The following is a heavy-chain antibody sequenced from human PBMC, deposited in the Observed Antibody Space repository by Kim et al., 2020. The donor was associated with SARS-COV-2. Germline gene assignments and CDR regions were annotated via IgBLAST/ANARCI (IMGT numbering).Heavy chain of an antibody. CDR1: GYTFTYRY. D-gene: IGHD1-26*01. V-gene: IGHV1-45*02. CDR3: ANSGGATSFDY. CDR2: ITPFNGNT. Sequence: SVKVSCKASGYTFTYRYLHWVRQAPGQALEWMGWITPFNGNTNYAQKFQDRVTITRDRSMSTAYMELSSLRSEDTAMYYCANSGGATSFDYWGQGTLVTVSS. J-gene: IGHJ4*02.